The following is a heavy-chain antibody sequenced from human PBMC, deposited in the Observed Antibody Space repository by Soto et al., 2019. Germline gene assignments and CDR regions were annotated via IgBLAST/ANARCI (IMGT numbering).Heavy chain of an antibody. Sequence: SETLSLTCAVSGGSFTSNNWWTWVRQPPGQGLEWIGEIYRTGSTNYNPSLKSRVTISLDKSENQFSLKVTSLTAADTAVYYCASRDPGTSVDYWGQGTLVTVYS. V-gene: IGHV4-4*02. CDR3: ASRDPGTSVDY. CDR1: GGSFTSNNW. CDR2: IYRTGST. J-gene: IGHJ4*02. D-gene: IGHD1-7*01.